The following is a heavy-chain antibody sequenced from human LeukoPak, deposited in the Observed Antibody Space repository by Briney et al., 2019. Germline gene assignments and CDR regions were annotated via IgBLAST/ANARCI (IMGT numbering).Heavy chain of an antibody. CDR3: VRHVVNPNFDY. V-gene: IGHV4-39*01. Sequence: SETLSLTCTVSGGSISSSSSAYYWGWVRQPPGKGLEWIGSIYYSGSTYYSPSLKSRVTISLDTSKIQFSLKVSSVTAADTAVYYCVRHVVNPNFDYWGQGTLVTVSS. CDR1: GGSISSSSSAYY. D-gene: IGHD2-21*01. J-gene: IGHJ4*02. CDR2: IYYSGST.